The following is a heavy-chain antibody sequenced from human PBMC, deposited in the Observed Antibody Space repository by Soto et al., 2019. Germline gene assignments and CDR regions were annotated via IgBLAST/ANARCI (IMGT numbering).Heavy chain of an antibody. D-gene: IGHD6-19*01. CDR1: GFTFSNYP. CDR2: ISGSGDYT. J-gene: IGHJ3*02. V-gene: IGHV3-23*01. CDR3: AKDIQWLGAFDI. Sequence: EVQLLESGGGLAQPGGSLRLSCAASGFTFSNYPMSWVRQAPGKGLEWVSAISGSGDYTNYADSVRGRFTISRDNSKNTLDLTMNSLRAEDTAVYYCAKDIQWLGAFDIWGQGTTVTVSS.